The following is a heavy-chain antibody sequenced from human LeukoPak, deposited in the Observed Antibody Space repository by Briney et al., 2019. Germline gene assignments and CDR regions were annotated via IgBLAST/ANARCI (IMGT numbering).Heavy chain of an antibody. J-gene: IGHJ4*02. V-gene: IGHV1-18*01. Sequence: GASVKVSCKASGYTSTSYGISWVRQAPGQGLEWMGWISAYNGNTNYAQKLQGRVTMTTDTSTGTAYMELRSLRSDDTAVYYCARDQRITGTTGYWGQGTLVTVSS. D-gene: IGHD1-20*01. CDR3: ARDQRITGTTGY. CDR1: GYTSTSYG. CDR2: ISAYNGNT.